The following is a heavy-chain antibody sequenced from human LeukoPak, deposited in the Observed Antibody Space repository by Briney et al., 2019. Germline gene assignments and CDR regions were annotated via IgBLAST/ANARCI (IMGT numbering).Heavy chain of an antibody. CDR2: ISSSGSTI. Sequence: GGSLRLSCAASGFTFSDYYMSWIRQAPGKGLEWVSYISSSGSTIYYADSVKGRFTISRDNAKNSLYLQMNSLRAEDTAVYYCAREVEDTAVVTTYYYMDVWGKGTTVTVSS. V-gene: IGHV3-11*04. CDR3: AREVEDTAVVTTYYYMDV. D-gene: IGHD5-18*01. CDR1: GFTFSDYY. J-gene: IGHJ6*03.